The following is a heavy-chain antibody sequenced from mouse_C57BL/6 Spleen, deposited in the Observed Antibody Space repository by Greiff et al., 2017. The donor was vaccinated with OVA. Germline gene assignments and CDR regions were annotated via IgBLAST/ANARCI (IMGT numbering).Heavy chain of an antibody. CDR3: ARFYYYDEGVAG. D-gene: IGHD2-4*01. V-gene: IGHV1-69*01. CDR1: GYTFTSYW. J-gene: IGHJ3*01. Sequence: QVQLQQPGAELVMPGASVKLSCKASGYTFTSYWMHWVKQRPGQGLEWIGEIDPSDSNTNYNQKFKGKSTLTVDKSSSTAYMQLNSLTSEDSAVYYCARFYYYDEGVAGWGQGTLVTVSA. CDR2: IDPSDSNT.